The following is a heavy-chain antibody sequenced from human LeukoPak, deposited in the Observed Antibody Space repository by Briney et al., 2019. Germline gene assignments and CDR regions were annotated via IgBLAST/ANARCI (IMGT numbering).Heavy chain of an antibody. CDR3: ARDVVPAAAWFDP. CDR1: GGSVSSYC. J-gene: IGHJ5*02. D-gene: IGHD2-2*01. CDR2: IYYSGST. V-gene: IGHV4-59*02. Sequence: SETLSLTCTVSGGSVSSYCWSWIRQPPGKGLEWIGYIYYSGSTNYNPSLKSRVTISVDTSKNQFSLKLSSVTAADTAVYYCARDVVPAAAWFDPWGQGTLVTVS.